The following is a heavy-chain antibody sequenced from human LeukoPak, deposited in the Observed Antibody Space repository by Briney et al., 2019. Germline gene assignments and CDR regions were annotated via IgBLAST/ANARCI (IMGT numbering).Heavy chain of an antibody. CDR1: GYTFTSYD. J-gene: IGHJ6*02. D-gene: IGHD3-10*01. CDR3: ARGGTMVYYYYGMDV. V-gene: IGHV1-8*01. Sequence: ASVKVSCKASGYTFTSYDINWVRQATGQGLEWMGWMNPNSGKTGYAQKFQGRVTMTRNTSISTAYMELSSLRSEDTAVYYCARGGTMVYYYYGMDVWGQGTTVTVSS. CDR2: MNPNSGKT.